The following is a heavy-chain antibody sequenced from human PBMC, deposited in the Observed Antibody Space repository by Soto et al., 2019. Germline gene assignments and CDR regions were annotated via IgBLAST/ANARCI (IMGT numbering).Heavy chain of an antibody. CDR1: GYTFTSYG. CDR3: ARLSGSMTYNWFDP. J-gene: IGHJ5*02. CDR2: ISAYNGNT. D-gene: IGHD3-22*01. V-gene: IGHV1-18*01. Sequence: ASVKVSCKASGYTFTSYGISWVRQAPGQGLEWMGWISAYNGNTNYAQKLQGQVTISADKSISTAYLQWSSLKASDTAMYYCARLSGSMTYNWFDPWGQGTLVTVSS.